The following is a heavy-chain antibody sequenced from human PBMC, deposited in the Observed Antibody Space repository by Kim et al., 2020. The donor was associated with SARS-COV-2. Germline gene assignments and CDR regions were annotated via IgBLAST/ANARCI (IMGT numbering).Heavy chain of an antibody. D-gene: IGHD3-3*01. CDR2: I. V-gene: IGHV3-43*01. CDR3: AKGAIFEYMDV. J-gene: IGHJ6*03. Sequence: ICEADSVKGRFTNSQDNSKNSQYLQMNSLRTEDTALYYCAKGAIFEYMDVWGKGTTVNVSS.